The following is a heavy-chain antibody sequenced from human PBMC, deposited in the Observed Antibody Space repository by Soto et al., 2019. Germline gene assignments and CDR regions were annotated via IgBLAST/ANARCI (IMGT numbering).Heavy chain of an antibody. CDR3: ARGITMVRGVHDAFDI. Sequence: GASVKVSCKASGYTFTSYYMHWVRQAPGQGLEWMGIINPSGGSTSYAQKFQGRVTMTRDTSTSTVYMELSSLRSEDTAVYYCARGITMVRGVHDAFDIWGQGTMVTVSS. CDR2: INPSGGST. J-gene: IGHJ3*02. CDR1: GYTFTSYY. V-gene: IGHV1-46*01. D-gene: IGHD3-10*01.